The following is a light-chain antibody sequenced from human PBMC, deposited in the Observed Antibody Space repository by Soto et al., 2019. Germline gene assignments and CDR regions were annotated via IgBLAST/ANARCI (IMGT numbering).Light chain of an antibody. V-gene: IGKV3-20*01. CDR1: QGVSSSY. J-gene: IGKJ4*01. CDR3: QQYDNSPLT. CDR2: GAS. Sequence: ETVLTQSQRTLSLSPGERATLSCRASQGVSSSYVAWYQQKPGQAPRLLIYGASSRATGIPDRFSGSGCGTDFTLTISRLEPEDVAVYYCQQYDNSPLTFGGGTKVEIK.